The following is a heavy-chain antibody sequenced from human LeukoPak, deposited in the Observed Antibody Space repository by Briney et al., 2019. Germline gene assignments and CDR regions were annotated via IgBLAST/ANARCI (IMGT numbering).Heavy chain of an antibody. V-gene: IGHV3-72*01. J-gene: IGHJ4*02. Sequence: GGFLRLSCAVSGFTFSDHFLDWVRQAPGKGLEWVGRSRNKAKSYTTEYAASVKGRFTISRDDSKNSLYLQMNSLKTEDTAVYYCVRVGSVAGSDYLDYWGQGTLVTVSS. CDR1: GFTFSDHF. CDR2: SRNKAKSYTT. D-gene: IGHD6-19*01. CDR3: VRVGSVAGSDYLDY.